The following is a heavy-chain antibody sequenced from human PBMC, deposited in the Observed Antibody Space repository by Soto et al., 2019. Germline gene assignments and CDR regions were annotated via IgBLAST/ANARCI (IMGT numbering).Heavy chain of an antibody. CDR3: ARMSYFYDKWYFDL. D-gene: IGHD3-22*01. J-gene: IGHJ2*01. V-gene: IGHV4-30-4*01. CDR1: GASINNNDYY. Sequence: SETLSLTCTVSGASINNNDYYWSWIRQTPGKGLEWIGYVYYSGSTDYIPSLKSRLSMSIDKSQNQFTLKMNSVTAADTATYYCARMSYFYDKWYFDLWGRGAQVTVSS. CDR2: VYYSGST.